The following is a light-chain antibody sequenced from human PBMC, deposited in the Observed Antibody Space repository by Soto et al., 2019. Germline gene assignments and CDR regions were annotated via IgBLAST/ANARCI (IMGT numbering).Light chain of an antibody. V-gene: IGLV2-14*01. Sequence: QSALTQHASVSASPGQTITISCTGTSSDIGDYNALSWYQHNPGKAPKPIIYEATHQPSVDSDRISPSKSGNTASLTISGLQAEAGADYYCISFGVSHVSVFGTGTKVTVL. CDR3: ISFGVSHVSV. J-gene: IGLJ1*01. CDR2: EAT. CDR1: SSDIGDYNA.